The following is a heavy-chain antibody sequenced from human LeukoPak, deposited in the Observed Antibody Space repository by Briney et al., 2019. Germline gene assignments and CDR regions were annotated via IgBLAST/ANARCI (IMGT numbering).Heavy chain of an antibody. CDR1: GGSISSYY. CDR3: ARLAWFGELFFHFDY. CDR2: IYYSGST. D-gene: IGHD3-10*01. V-gene: IGHV4-59*08. Sequence: SETLSLTCTVSGGSISSYYWSWIRQPPGKGLEWIGYIYYSGSTNYNPSLKSRVTISVDTSKNQFSLKLSSVTAADTAVYYCARLAWFGELFFHFDYWGQGTLVTVSS. J-gene: IGHJ4*02.